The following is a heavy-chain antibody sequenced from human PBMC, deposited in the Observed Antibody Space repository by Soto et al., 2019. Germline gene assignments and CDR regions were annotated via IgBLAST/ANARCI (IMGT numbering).Heavy chain of an antibody. CDR2: IDWDDDK. V-gene: IGHV2-70*11. CDR3: ARIAEYTNSLYSRDYDDMDV. CDR1: GGSISSYYC. Sequence: TLSLTCSVSGGSISSYYCSWIRQPPGKALEWLARIDWDDDKYYSTFLKTRLTISKDTSKNQVVLTMTDMDPVDTATYYCARIAEYTNSLYSRDYDDMDVWGQGTTVTVSS. D-gene: IGHD3-16*01. J-gene: IGHJ6*02.